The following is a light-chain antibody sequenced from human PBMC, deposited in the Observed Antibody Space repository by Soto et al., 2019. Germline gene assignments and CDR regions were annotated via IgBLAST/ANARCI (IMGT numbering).Light chain of an antibody. CDR2: GNS. V-gene: IGLV1-40*01. Sequence: QSVLTQPPSVSGAPGQRVTISCTGSSSNIGAGYDVHWYQQLPGTAPKLLIYGNSNRPSGGPDRFYGSKSGTSASLAITGLQPEDEADYYCQSYDSSLSGSLFGGRTKLTVL. CDR3: QSYDSSLSGSL. CDR1: SSNIGAGYD. J-gene: IGLJ2*01.